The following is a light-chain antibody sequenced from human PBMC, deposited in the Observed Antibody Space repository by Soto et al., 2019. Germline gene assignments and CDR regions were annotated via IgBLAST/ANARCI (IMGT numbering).Light chain of an antibody. CDR3: QQYDNWPQT. CDR2: GAS. V-gene: IGKV3-15*01. J-gene: IGKJ1*01. CDR1: QSVSSN. Sequence: IVITKSPATLSVSPGERATLSCRASQSVSSNLAWYQQKPGQAPRLLIYGASTRATGIPARLSGTGSGTDFTLTVSSLQSEDFAVYYCQQYDNWPQTFGQGTKVDIK.